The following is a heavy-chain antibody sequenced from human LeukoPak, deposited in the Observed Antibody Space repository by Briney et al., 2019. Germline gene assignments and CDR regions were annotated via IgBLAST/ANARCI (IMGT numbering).Heavy chain of an antibody. V-gene: IGHV4-39*07. J-gene: IGHJ4*02. CDR1: GGSISSSPYY. CDR2: IYYSGTT. Sequence: PSETLSLTCTVSGGSISSSPYYWGWIRQPPGKGLEWIGSIYYSGTTHYNPSLESRVTISVDTSKNQFSLKLNSVTAADTAVYYCARAAYYYGSGSYYLTSGARQFDYWGQGTLVTVSS. CDR3: ARAAYYYGSGSYYLTSGARQFDY. D-gene: IGHD3-10*01.